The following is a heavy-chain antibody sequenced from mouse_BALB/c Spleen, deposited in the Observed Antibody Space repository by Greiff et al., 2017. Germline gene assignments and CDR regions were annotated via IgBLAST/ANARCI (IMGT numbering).Heavy chain of an antibody. V-gene: IGHV4-1*02. Sequence: EVQLVESGGGLVQPGGSLKLSCAASGFDFSRYWMSWVRQAPGKGLEWIGEINPDSSTINYTPSLKDKFIISRDNAKNTLYLQMSKVRSEDTALYYCARPVYRYAEWFAYWGQGTLVTVSA. D-gene: IGHD2-14*01. J-gene: IGHJ3*01. CDR3: ARPVYRYAEWFAY. CDR1: GFDFSRYW. CDR2: INPDSSTI.